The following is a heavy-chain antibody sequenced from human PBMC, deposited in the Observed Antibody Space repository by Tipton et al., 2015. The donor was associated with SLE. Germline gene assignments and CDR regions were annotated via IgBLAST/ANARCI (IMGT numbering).Heavy chain of an antibody. CDR2: IYSAGSTV. Sequence: SLRLSCAAAGFLFKNYEMHWVRQAPGKGLEWISYIYSAGSTVYYADSLKGRFTISRDNANNFLYLDINSLRADDTAIYYCARGDYYGAGSLDYWGRGTLVTVSS. CDR1: GFLFKNYE. D-gene: IGHD3-10*01. J-gene: IGHJ4*02. V-gene: IGHV3-48*03. CDR3: ARGDYYGAGSLDY.